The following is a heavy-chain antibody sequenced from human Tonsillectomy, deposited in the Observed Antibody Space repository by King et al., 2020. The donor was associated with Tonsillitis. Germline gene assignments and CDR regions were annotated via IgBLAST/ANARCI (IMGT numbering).Heavy chain of an antibody. CDR3: ARALKSLVTYYYYYDMDV. CDR2: ISAYNGNT. J-gene: IGHJ6*02. CDR1: GYTFTSYG. Sequence: QLVQSGAEVKKPGASVKVSCKASGYTFTSYGISWVRQAPGQGLEWMGWISAYNGNTNYAQKVQDRVTMTTDTSTSTAYMELRSLRSDDTAVYYWARALKSLVTYYYYYDMDVWGQGTTVTVSS. V-gene: IGHV1-18*01. D-gene: IGHD4-23*01.